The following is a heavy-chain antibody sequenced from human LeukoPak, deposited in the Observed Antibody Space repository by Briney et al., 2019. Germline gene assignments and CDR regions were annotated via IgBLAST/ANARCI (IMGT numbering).Heavy chain of an antibody. CDR2: INHSGST. CDR1: GGSFSGYY. CDR3: ARASYVNYGMDV. Sequence: SETLSLTCAVYGGSFSGYYWSWIRQPPGKGLEWIGEINHSGSTNYNPSLESRVTISVDTSKNQFSLKLSSVTAADTAVYYCARASYVNYGMDVWGQGTTVTVSS. J-gene: IGHJ6*02. V-gene: IGHV4-34*01. D-gene: IGHD3-16*01.